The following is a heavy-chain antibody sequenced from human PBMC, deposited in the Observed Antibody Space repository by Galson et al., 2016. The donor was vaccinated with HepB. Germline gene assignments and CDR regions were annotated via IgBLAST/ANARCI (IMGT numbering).Heavy chain of an antibody. CDR1: GFSLSTTGVG. J-gene: IGHJ4*02. V-gene: IGHV2-5*02. Sequence: PALVKPTQTLTLTCIFSGFSLSTTGVGVGWVRQPPGKTLEWLAHIYWDGDERYSPSLKSGLTITKDTSKNRVVLTMTNMDPVDTATYYCAHRRTSADYGSGKDHYFDYWGQGTLVAVSS. D-gene: IGHD3-10*01. CDR3: AHRRTSADYGSGKDHYFDY. CDR2: IYWDGDE.